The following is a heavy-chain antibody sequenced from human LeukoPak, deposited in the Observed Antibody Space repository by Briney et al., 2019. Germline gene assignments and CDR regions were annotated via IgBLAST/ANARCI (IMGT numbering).Heavy chain of an antibody. CDR1: GFTFSSYA. J-gene: IGHJ6*03. CDR3: ARDDSSSVGFYYYYYMDV. V-gene: IGHV3-30-3*01. D-gene: IGHD6-6*01. CDR2: ISYDGSNK. Sequence: GGSLRLSCAASGFTFSSYAMHWVRQAPGKGLEWVAVISYDGSNKYYADSVKGRFTISRDNSKNTLYLQMNSLRTEDTAVYYCARDDSSSVGFYYYYYMDVWGKGTTVTVSS.